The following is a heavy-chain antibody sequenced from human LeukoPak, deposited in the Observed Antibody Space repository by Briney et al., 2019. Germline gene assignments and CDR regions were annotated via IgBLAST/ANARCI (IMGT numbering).Heavy chain of an antibody. J-gene: IGHJ4*02. D-gene: IGHD2-15*01. V-gene: IGHV4-34*01. Sequence: PSETLSLTCAVYGGSFGGYYWSWIRQPPGKGLEWIGEINHSGSTNYNPSLKSRVTISVDTSKNQFSLKLSSVTAADTAVYYCARGAGYCSGGSCYYWPYDYWGQGTLVTVSS. CDR3: ARGAGYCSGGSCYYWPYDY. CDR2: INHSGST. CDR1: GGSFGGYY.